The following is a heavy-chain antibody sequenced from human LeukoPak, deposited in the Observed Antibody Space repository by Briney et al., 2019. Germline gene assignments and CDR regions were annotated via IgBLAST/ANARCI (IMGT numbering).Heavy chain of an antibody. V-gene: IGHV3-21*01. CDR3: ARWECSSLSPRFDS. Sequence: PVGSLRLSCAPSVFTFSIYSTNAVREAPRKRVWCVSSISSSIGYIYSAHSVKGRFTTSRDNAKNSLYLQMNSLRAADTAVHYCARWECSSLSPRFDSWGQGTLVTVSS. CDR2: ISSSIGYI. J-gene: IGHJ4*02. CDR1: VFTFSIYS. D-gene: IGHD6-13*01.